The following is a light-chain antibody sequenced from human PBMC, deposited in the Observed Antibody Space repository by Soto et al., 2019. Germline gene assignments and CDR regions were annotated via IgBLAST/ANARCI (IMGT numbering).Light chain of an antibody. Sequence: EIVMTQSPATLSVSPGERATLSCRASQSVSSNLAWYQQKPGQAPRLLIYGTYIRATGIPARFSGSGSGTEFTLTISSLQSADFAVYYCQQYNNWPPLTFGGGTKVEIK. J-gene: IGKJ4*01. V-gene: IGKV3D-15*01. CDR2: GTY. CDR1: QSVSSN. CDR3: QQYNNWPPLT.